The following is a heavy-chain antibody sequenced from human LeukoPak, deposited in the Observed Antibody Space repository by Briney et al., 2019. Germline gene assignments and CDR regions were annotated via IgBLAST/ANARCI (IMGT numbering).Heavy chain of an antibody. CDR2: INPNSGGT. J-gene: IGHJ5*02. D-gene: IGHD1-26*01. V-gene: IGHV1-2*02. Sequence: ASVKVSCKASGYTFTGYYMHWVRQAPGKGLEWMGWINPNSGGTNYAQKFQGRVTMTRDTSISTAYMELSRLRSDDTAVYYCARDVSGSYRYNWFDPWGQGTLVTVSS. CDR3: ARDVSGSYRYNWFDP. CDR1: GYTFTGYY.